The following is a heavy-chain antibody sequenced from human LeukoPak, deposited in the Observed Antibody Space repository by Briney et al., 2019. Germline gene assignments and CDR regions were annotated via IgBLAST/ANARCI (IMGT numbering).Heavy chain of an antibody. D-gene: IGHD3-9*01. J-gene: IGHJ4*02. CDR1: GFTFSSYG. CDR2: IWYDGSNK. V-gene: IGHV3-33*01. CDR3: ARSCFDERYFDWLLHFDY. Sequence: GGSLRLSCAASGFTFSSYGMHWVRQAPGKGLEWVAVIWYDGSNKYYADSVKGRFTISRDNSRNTLYLQMNSLRAEDTAVYYCARSCFDERYFDWLLHFDYWGQGTLVTVSS.